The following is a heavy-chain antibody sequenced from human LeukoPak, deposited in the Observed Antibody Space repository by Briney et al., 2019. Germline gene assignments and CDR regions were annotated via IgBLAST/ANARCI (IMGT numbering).Heavy chain of an antibody. V-gene: IGHV4-59*01. CDR3: ARGPYSSSRGTYYYYMDV. CDR2: IYYSGST. D-gene: IGHD6-13*01. J-gene: IGHJ6*03. CDR1: GGSISSYY. Sequence: SETLSLTCTVSGGSISSYYWSWIRQPRGKALEWIGYIYYSGSTNYNPSLKSRVTISVDTSKNQFSLKLSSVTAADTAVYYCARGPYSSSRGTYYYYMDVWGKGTTVTVSS.